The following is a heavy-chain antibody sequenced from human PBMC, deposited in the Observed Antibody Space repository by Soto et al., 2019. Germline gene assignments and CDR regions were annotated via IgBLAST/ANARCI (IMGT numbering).Heavy chain of an antibody. Sequence: EVQLLESGGGLVQPGGSLRLSCAASGFTFSSYAMSWVRQAPGKGLEWVSAISGSGGSTYYADSVKGRFTISRDNSKNTLYLKMNSLRAEDTAVYYCAKDRVVAAPFKALDAFDIWGQGTMVTVSS. V-gene: IGHV3-23*01. D-gene: IGHD2-15*01. CDR2: ISGSGGST. J-gene: IGHJ3*02. CDR1: GFTFSSYA. CDR3: AKDRVVAAPFKALDAFDI.